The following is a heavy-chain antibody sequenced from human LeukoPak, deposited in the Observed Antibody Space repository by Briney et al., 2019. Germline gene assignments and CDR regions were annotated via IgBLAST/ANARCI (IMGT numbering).Heavy chain of an antibody. Sequence: GGSLKLSCAASGFTFSSYAITWVRQAPGKGLEWVSLIYSGGSTYYADSVKGRFTISRDNSKNTMFLQMNSLRDEDTAVYYCARVIEARHFDYWGQGTLVTVSS. D-gene: IGHD6-6*01. J-gene: IGHJ4*02. CDR3: ARVIEARHFDY. CDR1: GFTFSSYA. CDR2: IYSGGST. V-gene: IGHV3-66*01.